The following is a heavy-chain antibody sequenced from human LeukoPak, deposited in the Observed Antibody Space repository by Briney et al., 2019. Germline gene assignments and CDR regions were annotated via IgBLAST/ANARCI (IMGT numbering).Heavy chain of an antibody. J-gene: IGHJ4*02. CDR3: ARDGVMAETPFYFDS. Sequence: GGSLRLSCTGSGFIFNSYGINWVRQAPGKGLEWVAYISSSTSNIFYAGSVKGRFTISRDHAKDSVLLQMNSLRVEDTALYFCARDGVMAETPFYFDSWGQGALVTVSS. CDR2: ISSSTSNI. D-gene: IGHD2-21*01. V-gene: IGHV3-48*01. CDR1: GFIFNSYG.